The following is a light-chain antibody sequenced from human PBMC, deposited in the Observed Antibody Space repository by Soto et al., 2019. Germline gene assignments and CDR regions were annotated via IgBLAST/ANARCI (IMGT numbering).Light chain of an antibody. V-gene: IGLV2-8*01. CDR3: TSYAGSNIPVV. CDR2: EVS. CDR1: SSDVGGYNF. Sequence: QSVLTQPPSASGSPGQSVTLSCTGTSSDVGGYNFVSWYQQHPGKAPKLMIYEVSKRPSGVPDRFSGSKSGNTASLTVSGLQADDEADYYCTSYAGSNIPVVFGGGTKLTVL. J-gene: IGLJ2*01.